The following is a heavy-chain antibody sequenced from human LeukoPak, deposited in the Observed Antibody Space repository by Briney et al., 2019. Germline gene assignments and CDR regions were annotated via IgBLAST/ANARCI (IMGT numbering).Heavy chain of an antibody. V-gene: IGHV1-24*01. D-gene: IGHD5-18*01. CDR1: GYTLTELS. CDR2: FDPEDGET. CDR3: ATELVFGGYSFGYVFDV. Sequence: APVKSSCKVSGYTLTELSMHWVRHTPGKGLEWMGGFDPEDGETDYAQQSQGCGGQAEDTSTDTAYMQLSSLRSEDTAVYYCATELVFGGYSFGYVFDVWGQRTLVPVSS. J-gene: IGHJ4*02.